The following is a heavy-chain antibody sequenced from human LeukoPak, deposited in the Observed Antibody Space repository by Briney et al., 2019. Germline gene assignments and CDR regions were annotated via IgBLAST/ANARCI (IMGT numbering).Heavy chain of an antibody. D-gene: IGHD2-15*01. CDR1: GGSISSSSYD. Sequence: SETLSLTCTVSGGSISSSSYDWGWIRQPPGKGLEWVGSIFYSGSTYYNPSLKSRLTISIDTSKNQFSLKLSSMTAADTAVYYCASASGYLGYWGQGTLVTVSS. CDR3: ASASGYLGY. V-gene: IGHV4-39*01. CDR2: IFYSGST. J-gene: IGHJ4*02.